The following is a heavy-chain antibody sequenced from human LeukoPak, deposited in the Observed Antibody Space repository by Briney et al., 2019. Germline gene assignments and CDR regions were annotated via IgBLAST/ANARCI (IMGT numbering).Heavy chain of an antibody. D-gene: IGHD5-18*01. CDR2: IYTTGST. CDR1: GGSISSYS. CDR3: ARGLVGDTAMVTE. J-gene: IGHJ4*02. V-gene: IGHV4-4*07. Sequence: SETLSLTCTVSGGSISSYSWSWIRQPAGKGLEWIGLIYTTGSTNYNPSLKSRVTMSVDTSKNQFSLRLSSVTAADTAVYYCARGLVGDTAMVTEWGQGTLVTVSS.